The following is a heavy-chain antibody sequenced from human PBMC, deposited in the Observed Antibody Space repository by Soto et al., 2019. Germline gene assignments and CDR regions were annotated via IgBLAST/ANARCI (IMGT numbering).Heavy chain of an antibody. Sequence: SVKLSCKASGDTFSSYAVNWVRLAPGQGLEWMGGIIPVFGAPYYAQKFHGRVTITVDESTSIAYMKLSSLKYEDTAVYYCARASYCSSSSCLILYYYYGMDGWGQGTMFTVPS. V-gene: IGHV1-69*13. CDR1: GDTFSSYA. J-gene: IGHJ6*02. CDR3: ARASYCSSSSCLILYYYYGMDG. D-gene: IGHD2-15*01. CDR2: IIPVFGAP.